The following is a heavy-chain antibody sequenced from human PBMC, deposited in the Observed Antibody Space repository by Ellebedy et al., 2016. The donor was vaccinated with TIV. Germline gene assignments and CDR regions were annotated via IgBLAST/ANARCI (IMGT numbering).Heavy chain of an antibody. J-gene: IGHJ6*02. D-gene: IGHD6-13*01. V-gene: IGHV4-30-2*01. Sequence: SETLSLTXTVSGGSISSGGYSWSWIRQPPGKGLEWIGYIYHSGSTYYNPSLKSRVTIPVDTSKNQFSLKLSSVTAAETAVYYCAISGTRSRSRYGMDVWGQGTTVTVSS. CDR2: IYHSGST. CDR3: AISGTRSRSRYGMDV. CDR1: GGSISSGGYS.